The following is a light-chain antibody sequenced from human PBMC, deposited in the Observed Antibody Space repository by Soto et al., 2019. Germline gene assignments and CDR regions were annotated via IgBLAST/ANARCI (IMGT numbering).Light chain of an antibody. Sequence: QSVLTQPPSASGTPGQRVTISCSGSSSNIGSNYVYWYQQLPGTAPKLLIYRNNQRPSGVPDRFSGSKSGTSASLAISGLRSEDEADYYCAAWDDSHNVVFGGGTKLTVL. V-gene: IGLV1-47*01. CDR2: RNN. J-gene: IGLJ2*01. CDR3: AAWDDSHNVV. CDR1: SSNIGSNY.